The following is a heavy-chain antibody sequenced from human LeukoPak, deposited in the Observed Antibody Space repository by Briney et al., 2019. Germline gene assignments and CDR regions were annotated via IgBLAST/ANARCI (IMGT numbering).Heavy chain of an antibody. CDR3: ARESPGSYSSGRDYFDF. CDR1: GYTFTSYY. J-gene: IGHJ4*02. D-gene: IGHD6-19*01. V-gene: IGHV1-2*02. CDR2: INPNSGGT. Sequence: ASVKVSCKASGYTFTSYYIHWARQAPGQGLEWMGWINPNSGGTNFAQKFQGRVTMTRDTSITTAYMELSSLRSDDTAVYYCARESPGSYSSGRDYFDFWGQGTLVTVSS.